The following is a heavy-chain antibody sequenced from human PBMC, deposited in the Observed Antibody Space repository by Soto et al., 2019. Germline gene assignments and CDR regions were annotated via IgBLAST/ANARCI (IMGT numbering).Heavy chain of an antibody. CDR1: GGTFSSYI. J-gene: IGHJ4*02. CDR2: IIPILGIA. V-gene: IGHV1-69*02. Sequence: QVQLVQSGTEVKKPGSSVKVSCKASGGTFSSYIFSWVRQAPGQGLEWMGRIIPILGIANYAQKFQGRLTITADKSTNTAYMDLSSLRSEDTAVYYCAEGYRSGGSCYANYWGQGTLVTVSS. D-gene: IGHD2-15*01. CDR3: AEGYRSGGSCYANY.